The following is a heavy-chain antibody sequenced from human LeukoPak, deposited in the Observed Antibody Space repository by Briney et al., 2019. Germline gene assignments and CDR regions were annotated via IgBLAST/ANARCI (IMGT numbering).Heavy chain of an antibody. Sequence: SETLSLTCAVSGYSISRGYYWGWIRQPPGKGLEWIGSIYHSGSTYYNPSLKSRVTISVDTSKNQFSLKLSSVTAADTAVYYCARRAEYSSSLDWGQGTLVTVSS. V-gene: IGHV4-38-2*01. J-gene: IGHJ4*02. CDR2: IYHSGST. CDR3: ARRAEYSSSLD. CDR1: GYSISRGYY. D-gene: IGHD6-6*01.